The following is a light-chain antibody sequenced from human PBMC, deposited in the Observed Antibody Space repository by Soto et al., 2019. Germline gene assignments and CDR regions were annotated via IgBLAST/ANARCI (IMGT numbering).Light chain of an antibody. Sequence: QSALTQPRSVSGSPGQSVTIACTGTRSDVGGYDFVSWFQHHPGKPPKLIMYDVSKRPSGVPDRFSGSKSGNTASLTISGLQAEDEADYYCCSYAGSYTFVFGTGTKLTVL. J-gene: IGLJ1*01. CDR2: DVS. CDR1: RSDVGGYDF. CDR3: CSYAGSYTFV. V-gene: IGLV2-11*01.